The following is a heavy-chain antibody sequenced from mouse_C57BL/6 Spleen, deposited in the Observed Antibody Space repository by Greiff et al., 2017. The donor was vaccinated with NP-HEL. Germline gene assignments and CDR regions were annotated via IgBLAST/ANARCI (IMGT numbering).Heavy chain of an antibody. D-gene: IGHD1-1*01. CDR2: ISYSGST. Sequence: DVKLQESGPGLAKPSQTLSLTCSVTGYSITSDYWNWIRKFPGNKLEYMGYISYSGSTYYYPSRKSRISITRDTSKNQYYLQVTSVTTEDTATYYCARSGYYGSSYWYVDVWGTGTTVNVSS. CDR1: GYSITSDY. CDR3: ARSGYYGSSYWYVDV. J-gene: IGHJ1*03. V-gene: IGHV3-8*01.